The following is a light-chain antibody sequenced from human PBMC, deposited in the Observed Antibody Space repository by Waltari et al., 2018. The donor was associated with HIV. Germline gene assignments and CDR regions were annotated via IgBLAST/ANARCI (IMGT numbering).Light chain of an antibody. J-gene: IGLJ3*02. CDR1: SLRNYY. CDR3: NSWDTNPEGVV. CDR2: GKN. Sequence: SELTQDPAVSVALGQTVRITCQGDSLRNYYATWYQQKPGQAPVIVIYGKNNRPSGIPDRFSGSSSGNTASLTITATQADDEADYYCNSWDTNPEGVVFGGGTKLTVL. V-gene: IGLV3-19*01.